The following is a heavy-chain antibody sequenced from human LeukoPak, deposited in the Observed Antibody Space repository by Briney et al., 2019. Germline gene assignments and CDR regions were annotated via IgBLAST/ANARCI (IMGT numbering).Heavy chain of an antibody. J-gene: IGHJ4*02. D-gene: IGHD6-13*01. CDR2: IYTSGST. CDR3: ARAYSSRWYGLYFDY. CDR1: GGSLSSYY. Sequence: SETLSLTCTVSGGSLSSYYWSWIRQPAGKGLEWIGRIYTSGSTNYNPSLTCRVTMSLDTSKNQFSLTLSSVTAADTAVYYCARAYSSRWYGLYFDYWGQGTLVTVSS. V-gene: IGHV4-4*07.